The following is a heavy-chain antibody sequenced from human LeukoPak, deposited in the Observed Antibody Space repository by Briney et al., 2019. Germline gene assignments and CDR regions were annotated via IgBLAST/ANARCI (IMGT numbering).Heavy chain of an antibody. V-gene: IGHV4-59*01. D-gene: IGHD1-26*01. CDR1: GGSISRYY. CDR2: IYYSGIT. J-gene: IGHJ4*02. Sequence: PSETLSLTCTVSGGSISRYYWSWIRQPPGKGLEWIGYIYYSGITNYNPSLKSRATISVDTSKNQSSLKLSSVTAADTAMYYCARDYQMSGTYSYYFDYWGQGTLVTVSS. CDR3: ARDYQMSGTYSYYFDY.